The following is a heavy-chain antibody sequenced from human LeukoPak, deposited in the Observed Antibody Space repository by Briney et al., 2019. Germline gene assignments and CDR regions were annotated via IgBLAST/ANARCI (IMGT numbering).Heavy chain of an antibody. CDR2: ISSSGSTI. CDR3: ARAGGYSYGRNDAFDI. J-gene: IGHJ3*02. V-gene: IGHV3-48*03. D-gene: IGHD5-18*01. CDR1: GFTFSIFE. Sequence: GGSLRLSCAASGFTFSIFEMNWVRQAPGKGLEWVSYISSSGSTIYYADSVRGRFTISRDNAKNSLYLQTNSLRAEDTAIYYCARAGGYSYGRNDAFDIWGQGTMVTVSS.